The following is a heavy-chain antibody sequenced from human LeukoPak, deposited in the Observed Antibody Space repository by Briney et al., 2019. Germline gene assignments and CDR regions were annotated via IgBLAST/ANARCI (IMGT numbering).Heavy chain of an antibody. J-gene: IGHJ4*02. V-gene: IGHV4-34*01. Sequence: SETLSLTCAVYGGSFSGYYWSWIRQPPGKGLEWIGEINHSGSTNYNPSLKSRVTISVDTSKNQFSLKLSSVTAADTAVYYCARAYFGELLVWGQGTLVTVSS. CDR1: GGSFSGYY. CDR3: ARAYFGELLV. CDR2: INHSGST. D-gene: IGHD3-10*01.